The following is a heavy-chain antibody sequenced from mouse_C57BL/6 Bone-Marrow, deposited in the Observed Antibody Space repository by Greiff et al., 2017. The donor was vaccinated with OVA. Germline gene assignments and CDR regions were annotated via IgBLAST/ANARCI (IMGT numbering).Heavy chain of an antibody. Sequence: VKLQQSGAELVRPGASVTLSCKASGHTFTDYEMHWVKQTPVHGLEWIGAIDPETGGTASNQKFKGKAILTADKSSSTAYMELRSLTSEDSAVYYCTRGYSNYYAMDYWGQGTSVTVSS. D-gene: IGHD2-5*01. CDR1: GHTFTDYE. V-gene: IGHV1-15*01. J-gene: IGHJ4*01. CDR3: TRGYSNYYAMDY. CDR2: IDPETGGT.